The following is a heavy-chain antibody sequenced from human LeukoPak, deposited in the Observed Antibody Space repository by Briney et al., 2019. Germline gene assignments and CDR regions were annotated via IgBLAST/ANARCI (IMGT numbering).Heavy chain of an antibody. J-gene: IGHJ4*02. CDR3: ASYDILTGRPFDY. CDR1: GFTFSSYG. CDR2: IWYDGSNK. Sequence: PGGSLRLSCAASGFTFSSYGMHWVRQAPGKGLEWVAVIWYDGSNKYYADSVKGRFTISRDNSKNTLYLQMNSLRAEDTAVYYCASYDILTGRPFDYWGQGTLVTVSS. D-gene: IGHD3-9*01. V-gene: IGHV3-33*01.